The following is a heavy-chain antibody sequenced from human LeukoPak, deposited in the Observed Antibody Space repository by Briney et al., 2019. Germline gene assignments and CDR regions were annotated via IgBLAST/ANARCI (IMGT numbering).Heavy chain of an antibody. Sequence: SVKVSCKASGGTFSSYAISWVRQAPGQGLEWMGGIIPIFGTANYAQKFQGRVTITTDESTSTAYMELSSLRSEDTAVYYCARGRGVNYYDSSGYYDNWGQGTLVTVSS. CDR2: IIPIFGTA. D-gene: IGHD3-22*01. V-gene: IGHV1-69*05. CDR3: ARGRGVNYYDSSGYYDN. CDR1: GGTFSSYA. J-gene: IGHJ4*02.